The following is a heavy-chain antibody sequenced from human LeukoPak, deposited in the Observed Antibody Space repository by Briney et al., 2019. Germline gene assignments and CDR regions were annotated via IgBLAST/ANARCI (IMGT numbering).Heavy chain of an antibody. CDR3: ARGSSSSELLDY. CDR2: ISSSSSYI. CDR1: GFTFSSYS. J-gene: IGHJ4*02. D-gene: IGHD6-6*01. Sequence: GGSLRLSCAASGFTFSSYSMNWVRQAPGKGLEWVSSISSSSSYIYYADSVKGRLTISRDNAKNSLYLQMNSLRAEDTAVYYCARGSSSSELLDYWGQGTLVTVSS. V-gene: IGHV3-21*01.